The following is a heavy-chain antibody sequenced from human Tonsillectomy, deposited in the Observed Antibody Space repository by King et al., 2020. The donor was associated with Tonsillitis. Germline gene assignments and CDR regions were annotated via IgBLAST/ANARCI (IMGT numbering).Heavy chain of an antibody. Sequence: VQLVESGGGLVKPGGSLRLSCAASGFTFSSYSMNWVRQAPGKGLEWVSSISISSSYIYYADSVKCRFTISRKNAKNSLYLQMNSLRAEDTAVYYCARGRDYYDSSGYYYWGQATLVTVSS. D-gene: IGHD3-22*01. CDR2: ISISSSYI. CDR3: ARGRDYYDSSGYYY. V-gene: IGHV3-21*01. J-gene: IGHJ4*02. CDR1: GFTFSSYS.